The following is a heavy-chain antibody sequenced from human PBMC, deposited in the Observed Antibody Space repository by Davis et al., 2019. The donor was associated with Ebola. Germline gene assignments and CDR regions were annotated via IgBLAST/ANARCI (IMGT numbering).Heavy chain of an antibody. V-gene: IGHV4-34*01. D-gene: IGHD2-2*01. Sequence: SETLSLTCAVYGGSFSGYYWSWIRQPPGKGLEWIGEINHSGSTNYNPSLKSRVTISVDTSKNQFSLKLSSVTAADTAVYYCARDGYCNSTSCANRYYYYGMDVWGKGTTVTVSS. CDR2: INHSGST. J-gene: IGHJ6*04. CDR1: GGSFSGYY. CDR3: ARDGYCNSTSCANRYYYYGMDV.